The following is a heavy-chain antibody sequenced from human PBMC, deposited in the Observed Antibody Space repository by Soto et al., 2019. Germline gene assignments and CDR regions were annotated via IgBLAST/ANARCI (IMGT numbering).Heavy chain of an antibody. V-gene: IGHV3-48*02. Sequence: GGSLRLSCAASGFRFSTYDMDWLRQAPGKGPEWIAHISTTSFTIYYADSVKGRFTISRDNARNSLYLEMNSLRDEDTAVYYCARDRCYDGTCYSASDSWGQGTLVTVSS. CDR2: ISTTSFTI. D-gene: IGHD2-15*01. CDR3: ARDRCYDGTCYSASDS. J-gene: IGHJ5*01. CDR1: GFRFSTYD.